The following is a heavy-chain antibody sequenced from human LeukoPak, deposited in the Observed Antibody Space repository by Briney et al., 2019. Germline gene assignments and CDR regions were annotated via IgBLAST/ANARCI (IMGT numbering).Heavy chain of an antibody. CDR3: ARDYCSGGSCYSWFDY. V-gene: IGHV1-69*13. CDR2: IIPIFGTA. J-gene: IGHJ4*02. CDR1: GGTFSSYA. D-gene: IGHD2-15*01. Sequence: ASVKVSCKASGGTFSSYAISWVRQAPGQGLEWMGGIIPIFGTANYAQKFQGRVTITAAESTSTAYMELSSLRSEDTAVYYCARDYCSGGSCYSWFDYWGQGTLVTVSS.